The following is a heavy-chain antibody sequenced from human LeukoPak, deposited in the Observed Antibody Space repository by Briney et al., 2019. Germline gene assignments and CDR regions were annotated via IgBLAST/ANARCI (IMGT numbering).Heavy chain of an antibody. V-gene: IGHV3-21*01. D-gene: IGHD3-3*01. Sequence: GGSLRLSCAASGFTFSSYAMSWVRQAPGKGLEWVSSISSSSSYIYYADSVKGRFTISRDNAKNSLYLQMNSLRAEDTAVYYCASRFLEWLYYFDYWGQGTLVTVSS. J-gene: IGHJ4*02. CDR3: ASRFLEWLYYFDY. CDR2: ISSSSSYI. CDR1: GFTFSSYA.